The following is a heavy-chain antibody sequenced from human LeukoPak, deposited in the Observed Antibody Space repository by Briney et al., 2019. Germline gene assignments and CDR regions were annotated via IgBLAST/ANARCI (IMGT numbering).Heavy chain of an antibody. CDR1: AFSFETYW. CDR2: INEDGSEK. CDR3: ARGETMDV. J-gene: IGHJ6*03. Sequence: GGSLRLSCVALAFSFETYWMSWVRQAPGKGPEWVANINEDGSEKHYVGSVRGRFTISRDNADNSLHLQMNSLRPEDMAVYYCARGETMDVWGKGTTVTVSS. D-gene: IGHD5-24*01. V-gene: IGHV3-7*01.